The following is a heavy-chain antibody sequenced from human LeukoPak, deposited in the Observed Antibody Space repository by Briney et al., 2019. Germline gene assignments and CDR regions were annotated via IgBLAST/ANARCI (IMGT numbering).Heavy chain of an antibody. Sequence: RPSQTLSLTCTVSGGSISSSSYYWGWIRQPPGKGLEWIGSIYYSGSTYYNPSLKSRVTISVDTSKNQFSLKLSSVTAADTAVYYCARGLIFGVVPDNWFDPWGQGTLVTVSS. CDR2: IYYSGST. CDR3: ARGLIFGVVPDNWFDP. CDR1: GGSISSSSYY. V-gene: IGHV4-39*07. D-gene: IGHD3-3*01. J-gene: IGHJ5*02.